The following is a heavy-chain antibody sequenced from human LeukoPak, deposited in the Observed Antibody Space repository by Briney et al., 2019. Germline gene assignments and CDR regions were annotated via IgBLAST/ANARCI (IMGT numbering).Heavy chain of an antibody. Sequence: ASVKVSCKAFGYTFTSNYMHWVRQAPGQGPEWMGVISPSGGSTTYAQKFQGRVTLTRDMSTSTDYLELSSLRSEDTAVYYCARDIYYESSGYYYSDYWGQGTLVTVSS. D-gene: IGHD3-22*01. CDR3: ARDIYYESSGYYYSDY. CDR1: GYTFTSNY. CDR2: ISPSGGST. V-gene: IGHV1-46*01. J-gene: IGHJ4*02.